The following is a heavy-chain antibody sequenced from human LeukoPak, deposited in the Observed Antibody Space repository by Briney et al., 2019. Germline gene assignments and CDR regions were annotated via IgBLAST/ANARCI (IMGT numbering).Heavy chain of an antibody. CDR1: GDSISSSNSY. V-gene: IGHV4-39*07. D-gene: IGHD3-22*01. Sequence: PSETLSLTCTVSGDSISSSNSYRGWIRQPPGKGLEWIESLYYSGSSYYNPSLKSRVTISADTSKNQFSLKLSSVTAADTAVYYCARGGDYYGSSGPNDYWGQRTLVTVSS. CDR3: ARGGDYYGSSGPNDY. CDR2: LYYSGSS. J-gene: IGHJ4*02.